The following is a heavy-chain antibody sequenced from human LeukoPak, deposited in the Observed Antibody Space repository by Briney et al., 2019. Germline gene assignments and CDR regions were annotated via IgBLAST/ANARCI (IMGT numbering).Heavy chain of an antibody. J-gene: IGHJ4*02. CDR1: GFTFSSYG. CDR2: ISATGGST. V-gene: IGHV3-23*01. Sequence: GGSLRPSCAASGFTFSSYGITWVRQAPGKGLEWVSTISATGGSTYYADSVKGRLTISRDNSKDTLYLQMNSLRAEDTAVYYCAKGGYSSGWRNYFDYWGQGTLVTVSS. CDR3: AKGGYSSGWRNYFDY. D-gene: IGHD6-19*01.